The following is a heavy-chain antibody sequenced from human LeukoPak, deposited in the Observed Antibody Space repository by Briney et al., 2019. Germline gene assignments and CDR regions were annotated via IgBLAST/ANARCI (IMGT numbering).Heavy chain of an antibody. D-gene: IGHD1-26*01. J-gene: IGHJ2*01. CDR1: GGSISSYY. CDR3: ARVGGSPFPHWYFDL. V-gene: IGHV4-59*01. CDR2: IYYSGST. Sequence: SETLSLTCTVSGGSISSYYWSWIRQPPGKGLEWIGYIYYSGSTNYNPSLKTRVTISVDTSKNQFSLKLSSVTAADTAVYYCARVGGSPFPHWYFDLWGRGTLVTVSS.